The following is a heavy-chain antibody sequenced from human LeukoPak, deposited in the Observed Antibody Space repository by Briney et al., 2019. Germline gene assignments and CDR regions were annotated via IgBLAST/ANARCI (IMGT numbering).Heavy chain of an antibody. Sequence: PSETLSLTCTVSGGSISSSSYYWGWIRQPPGKGLEWIGSIYYSGSTYYNPSLKSRVTISVDTSKNQFSLKLSSVTAADTAVYYCARTMPGYNPFDYWGQGTLVTVSS. CDR2: IYYSGST. J-gene: IGHJ4*02. V-gene: IGHV4-39*07. CDR3: ARTMPGYNPFDY. D-gene: IGHD1-14*01. CDR1: GGSISSSSYY.